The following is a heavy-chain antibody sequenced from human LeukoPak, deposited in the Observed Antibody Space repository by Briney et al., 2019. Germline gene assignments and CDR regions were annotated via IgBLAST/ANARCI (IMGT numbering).Heavy chain of an antibody. J-gene: IGHJ6*03. CDR2: IKQDGSDK. CDR1: GFTFSSYW. CDR3: AKIVVPAAISYYYYYMDV. Sequence: GGSLRLSCVASGFTFSSYWLSWVRQAPGKGLEWVANIKQDGSDKYYVDSVKGRFTISRDNAKNSLYLQMNSLRAEDTAVYYCAKIVVPAAISYYYYYMDVWGKGTTVAVSS. D-gene: IGHD2-2*01. V-gene: IGHV3-7*01.